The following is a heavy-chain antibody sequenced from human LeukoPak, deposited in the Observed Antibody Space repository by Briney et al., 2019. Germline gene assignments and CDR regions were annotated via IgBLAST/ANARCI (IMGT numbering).Heavy chain of an antibody. J-gene: IGHJ6*02. V-gene: IGHV3-66*01. CDR3: ARERSPRPYYGMDV. CDR1: GFTVSSNY. Sequence: GGSLRLSCAASGFTVSSNYMSWVRQAPGKGLEWVSVIYSGGNTYYADSVKGRFTISRDNSKNTLYLQMNSLRAEDTAVYYCARERSPRPYYGMDVWGQGTTVTVSS. CDR2: IYSGGNT. D-gene: IGHD6-25*01.